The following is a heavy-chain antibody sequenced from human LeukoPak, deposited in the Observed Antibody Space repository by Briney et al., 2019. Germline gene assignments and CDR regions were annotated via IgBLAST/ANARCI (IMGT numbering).Heavy chain of an antibody. D-gene: IGHD4-17*01. V-gene: IGHV3-64D*06. CDR1: GFTFSSYA. CDR2: ISSNGGST. J-gene: IGHJ4*02. CDR3: VKTQHDYGDYGPDY. Sequence: TGGSLRLSCAASGFTFSSYAMHWVRQAPGKGLEYVSAISSNGGSTYYADSVKGRFTISRDNSKNTLYLQMSSLRAEDTAVYYCVKTQHDYGDYGPDYWGQGTLVTVSS.